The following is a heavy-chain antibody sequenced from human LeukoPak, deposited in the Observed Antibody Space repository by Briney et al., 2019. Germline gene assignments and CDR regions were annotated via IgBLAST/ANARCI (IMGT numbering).Heavy chain of an antibody. D-gene: IGHD6-13*01. J-gene: IGHJ4*02. CDR3: ARGSSSNSWYFDY. CDR1: GDSVSSNSAT. Sequence: SQTLSLTCAISGDSVSSNSATWTWIRQSPSRGLEWLGRTYYRSKWYNDYAESVKSRITINPDTSRNQFCLQVNSVTPEDTAVYYCARGSSSNSWYFDYWGQGTLVAVSS. CDR2: TYYRSKWYN. V-gene: IGHV6-1*01.